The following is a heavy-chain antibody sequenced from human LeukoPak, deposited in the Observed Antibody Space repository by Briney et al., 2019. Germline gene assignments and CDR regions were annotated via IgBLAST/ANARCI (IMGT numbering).Heavy chain of an antibody. CDR1: GVSITNTFYY. CDR2: IYTTGST. V-gene: IGHV4-61*02. J-gene: IGHJ4*02. CDR3: ARRQDGHDY. Sequence: SQTLSLTCTVSGVSITNTFYYWNWLRQPAGKGLEWIGRIYTTGSTDYNPSLKSRVTISLDTARNQFSLKLSSVTAADTAVYYCARRQDGHDYWGQGTLVTVSS.